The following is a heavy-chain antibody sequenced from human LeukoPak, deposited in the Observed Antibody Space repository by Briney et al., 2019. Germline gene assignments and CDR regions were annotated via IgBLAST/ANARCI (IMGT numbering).Heavy chain of an antibody. V-gene: IGHV4-34*01. D-gene: IGHD3-9*01. Sequence: SETLSLTCAVYGGSFSGYYWSWIRQLPGKGLEWIGEINHSGSTNYNPSLKSRVTISVDTSKNQFSLKLSSVTAADTAVYYCASRSTDQHVLRYFDWLFSPDAFDIWGQGTMVTVSS. CDR2: INHSGST. J-gene: IGHJ3*02. CDR3: ASRSTDQHVLRYFDWLFSPDAFDI. CDR1: GGSFSGYY.